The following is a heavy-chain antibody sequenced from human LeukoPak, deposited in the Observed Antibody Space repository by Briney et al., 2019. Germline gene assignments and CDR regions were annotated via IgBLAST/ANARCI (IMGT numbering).Heavy chain of an antibody. J-gene: IGHJ4*02. CDR2: INPNSGGT. CDR1: GYTFTGYY. V-gene: IGHV1-2*02. D-gene: IGHD6-19*01. Sequence: ASVKVSCKASGYTFTGYYIHWVRQAPGQGLEWMGWINPNSGGTKYAQKFQGRVTMTRDTSIGTAYMELSSLTSDDTALYYCATDGAVAGTAYPEYWGQGTLVTVSS. CDR3: ATDGAVAGTAYPEY.